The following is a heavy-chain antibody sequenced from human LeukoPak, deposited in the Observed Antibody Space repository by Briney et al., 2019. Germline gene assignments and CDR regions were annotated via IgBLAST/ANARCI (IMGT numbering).Heavy chain of an antibody. D-gene: IGHD5-12*01. CDR2: IYYSGST. CDR1: GGSISSYY. Sequence: SETLSLTCTVSGGSISSYYWSWIRQPPGKGLEWIGYIYYSGSTNYNPSLKSRVTMSVDTSKNQFSLKLSSVTAADTAVYYCARGPLDSGYTYFDYWGQGTLVSVAS. V-gene: IGHV4-59*01. CDR3: ARGPLDSGYTYFDY. J-gene: IGHJ4*02.